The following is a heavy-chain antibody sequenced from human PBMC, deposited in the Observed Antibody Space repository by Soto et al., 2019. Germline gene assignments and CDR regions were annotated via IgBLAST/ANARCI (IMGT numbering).Heavy chain of an antibody. V-gene: IGHV3-15*07. J-gene: IGHJ4*02. Sequence: EVQLVESGGGLVRPGGSLRLSCAGSGFTFSNAWMNWVRQAPGKGLGWVGRIKSKTTGGTTDYAAPVKGRFSISRDDSKNTVYLQMNSLKTEDTAVYYCRAAAYWGQGTLVIVSS. D-gene: IGHD2-2*01. CDR3: RAAAY. CDR1: GFTFSNAW. CDR2: IKSKTTGGTT.